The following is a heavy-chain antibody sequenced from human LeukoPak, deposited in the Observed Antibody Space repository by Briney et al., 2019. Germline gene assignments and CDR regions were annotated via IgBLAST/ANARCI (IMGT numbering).Heavy chain of an antibody. CDR2: INWNGGST. CDR1: GFTFDDYG. Sequence: RPGGSLRLSCAASGFTFDDYGMSWVRQAPGKGLEWVSGINWNGGSTGYADSVKGRFTISRDNAKNSLYLQMNSLRAEDTALYYCARRLCSGGSCSTTRFDYYYMDVWGKGTTVTVSS. V-gene: IGHV3-20*04. CDR3: ARRLCSGGSCSTTRFDYYYMDV. D-gene: IGHD2-15*01. J-gene: IGHJ6*03.